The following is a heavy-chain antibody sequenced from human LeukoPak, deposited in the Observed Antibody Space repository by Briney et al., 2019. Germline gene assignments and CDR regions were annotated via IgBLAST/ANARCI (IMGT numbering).Heavy chain of an antibody. CDR2: ISAYNGNT. Sequence: ASVKVSCKASGGTFSSYAISWVRQAPGQGLEWMGWISAYNGNTNYAQKLQGRVTMTTDTSTSTAYMELRSLRSDDTAVYYCARARTGDRFDYWGQGTLVTVSS. V-gene: IGHV1-18*01. CDR1: GGTFSSYA. CDR3: ARARTGDRFDY. D-gene: IGHD7-27*01. J-gene: IGHJ4*02.